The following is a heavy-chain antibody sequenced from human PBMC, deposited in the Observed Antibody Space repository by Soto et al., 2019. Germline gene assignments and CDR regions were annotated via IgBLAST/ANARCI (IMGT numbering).Heavy chain of an antibody. J-gene: IGHJ2*01. V-gene: IGHV3-30*18. D-gene: IGHD1-26*01. Sequence: QVQLVESGGGVVQPGRSLRLSCVGSGFTFSSYGMHWVRQAPGKGLEWLAVISFDGNYKYHADSVKGRFTISRDNSKNKLFLEMSRLGPEDTAVYYCGKDNLHSWSYENWYFDLWGRGTLVTFSP. CDR3: GKDNLHSWSYENWYFDL. CDR1: GFTFSSYG. CDR2: ISFDGNYK.